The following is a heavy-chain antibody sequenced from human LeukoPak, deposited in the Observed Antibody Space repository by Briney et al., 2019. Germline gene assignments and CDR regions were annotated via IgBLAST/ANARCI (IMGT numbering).Heavy chain of an antibody. V-gene: IGHV1-2*02. CDR2: INPNSGGT. Sequence: ASVKVSCKTSGGTFSTSAISWVRQAPGQGLEWMGWINPNSGGTNYAQKFQGRVTMTRDTSISTAYMDLSRLRSDDTAVYYCARTLSAARPRGDAWGQGTLVTVSS. CDR1: GGTFSTSA. J-gene: IGHJ5*02. D-gene: IGHD2/OR15-2a*01. CDR3: ARTLSAARPRGDA.